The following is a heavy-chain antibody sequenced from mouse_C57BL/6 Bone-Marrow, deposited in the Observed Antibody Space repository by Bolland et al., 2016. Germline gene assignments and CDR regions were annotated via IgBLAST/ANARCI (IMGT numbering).Heavy chain of an antibody. Sequence: PGSSTINYTPSLKDKFIISRDNAKNTLYLQMSKVRSEDTALYYCARYGTYYYAMDYWGQG. J-gene: IGHJ4*01. CDR3: ARYGTYYYAMDY. CDR2: PGSSTI. D-gene: IGHD2-1*01. V-gene: IGHV4-2*01.